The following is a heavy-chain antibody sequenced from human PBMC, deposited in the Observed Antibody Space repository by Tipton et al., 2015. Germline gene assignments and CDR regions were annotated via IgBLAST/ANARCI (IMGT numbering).Heavy chain of an antibody. CDR2: FYYAGST. V-gene: IGHV4-39*01. CDR3: ARQGYYYGSGSYSPFRY. CDR1: GGSISSTSYY. J-gene: IGHJ4*02. D-gene: IGHD3-10*01. Sequence: TLSLTCTVSGGSISSTSYYWGWIRQPPGRGLEWIGTFYYAGSTYYNPSLKSRVTISVDTSKNQFSLKLSSVTAADTAVYYCARQGYYYGSGSYSPFRYWGQGTLVTVSS.